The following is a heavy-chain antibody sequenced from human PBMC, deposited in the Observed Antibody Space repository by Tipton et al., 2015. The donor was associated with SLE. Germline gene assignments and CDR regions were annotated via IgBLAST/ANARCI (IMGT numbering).Heavy chain of an antibody. D-gene: IGHD1-26*01. V-gene: IGHV3-21*01. CDR3: AKDRAEATGY. CDR1: GFTFSSYW. J-gene: IGHJ4*02. CDR2: ISSSSSYI. Sequence: GSLRLSCAASGFTFSSYWMSWVRQAPGKGLEWVSSISSSSSYIYYADSVKGRFTISRDNAKNSLYLQMNSLRAEDTAVYYCAKDRAEATGYWGQGTLVTVSS.